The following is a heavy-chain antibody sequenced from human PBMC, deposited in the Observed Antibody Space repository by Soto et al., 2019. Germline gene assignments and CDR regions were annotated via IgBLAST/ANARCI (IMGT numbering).Heavy chain of an antibody. Sequence: QVQLVQSGAEVNRPGASGKVSCKASGYAFTTYIITWVRQAPGQGLAWMGWISAYSGNSNYAQKFQGRVTMTTDASTSTAYMELRSLRSDDTAVYYCARAPNWNYVDFWGQGTLVTGSS. V-gene: IGHV1-18*04. CDR2: ISAYSGNS. J-gene: IGHJ4*02. CDR3: ARAPNWNYVDF. D-gene: IGHD1-1*01. CDR1: GYAFTTYI.